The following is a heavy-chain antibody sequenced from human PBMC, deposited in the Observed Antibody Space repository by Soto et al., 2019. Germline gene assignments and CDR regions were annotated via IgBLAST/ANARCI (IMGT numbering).Heavy chain of an antibody. CDR2: TKSKADGETK. CDR1: GFTCSHAW. CDR3: CVIKRRDQYSTSGYWFDP. V-gene: IGHV3-15*01. Sequence: GGSVRLSCAASGFTCSHAWMRWVRQAPGKGLEWVGRTKSKADGETKDYGAPVRGRFTISRDDSQDILYLHMNSLRIEDTAVYYCCVIKRRDQYSTSGYWFDPWGPGTLVTVSS. D-gene: IGHD4-4*01. J-gene: IGHJ5*02.